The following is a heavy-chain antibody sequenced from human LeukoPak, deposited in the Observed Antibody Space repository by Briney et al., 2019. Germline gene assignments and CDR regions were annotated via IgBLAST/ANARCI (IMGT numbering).Heavy chain of an antibody. Sequence: PGGSLRLSCAASGFTSKNYAMSWVRQAPGKGLEWVSAISASGGTTYYADSVKGRFTISRDNSKNTLYLQMSTLRVEDTAVYYCAKMISSGYSADFDYWGQGNLVTVSS. V-gene: IGHV3-23*01. CDR1: GFTSKNYA. CDR3: AKMISSGYSADFDY. D-gene: IGHD3-22*01. CDR2: ISASGGTT. J-gene: IGHJ4*02.